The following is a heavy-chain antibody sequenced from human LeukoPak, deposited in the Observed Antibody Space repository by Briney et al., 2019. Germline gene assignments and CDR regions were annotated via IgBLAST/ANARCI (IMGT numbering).Heavy chain of an antibody. J-gene: IGHJ6*03. CDR3: ARGRRDGYNLYYMDV. CDR1: GGSISSSSYY. V-gene: IGHV4-39*01. CDR2: IYYSGST. Sequence: ASETLSLTCTVSGGSISSSSYYWGWIRQPPGKGLEWIGSIYYSGSTYYNPSLKSRVTISVDTSKNQFSLKLSSVTAADTAVYYCARGRRDGYNLYYMDVWGKGTTVTVSS. D-gene: IGHD5-24*01.